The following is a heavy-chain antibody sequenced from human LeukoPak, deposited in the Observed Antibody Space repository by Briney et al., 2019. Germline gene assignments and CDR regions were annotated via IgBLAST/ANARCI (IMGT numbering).Heavy chain of an antibody. V-gene: IGHV3-33*08. CDR1: GFTFSSYG. CDR3: ARPRGSPPFLPHYGMDV. J-gene: IGHJ6*02. Sequence: PGGSLRLSCAASGFTFSSYGMHWVRQAPGKGLEWVAVIWYDGSNKYYADSVKGRFTISRDNSKNTLYLQMNSLRAEDTAVYYCARPRGSPPFLPHYGMDVWGQGTTVTVSS. D-gene: IGHD3-16*01. CDR2: IWYDGSNK.